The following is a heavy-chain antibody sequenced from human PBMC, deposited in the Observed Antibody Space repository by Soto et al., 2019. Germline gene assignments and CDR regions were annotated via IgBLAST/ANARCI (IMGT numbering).Heavy chain of an antibody. CDR3: ARDHITMVRGVIIPYYYYGMDV. CDR2: IKQDGSEK. D-gene: IGHD3-10*01. V-gene: IGHV3-7*05. Sequence: PGGSLRLSCAASGFTFSSYWMSWVRQAPGKGLEWVANIKQDGSEKYYVDSVKGRLTISRDNAKNSLYLQMNSLRAEDTAVYYCARDHITMVRGVIIPYYYYGMDVWGQGTTVTVSS. CDR1: GFTFSSYW. J-gene: IGHJ6*02.